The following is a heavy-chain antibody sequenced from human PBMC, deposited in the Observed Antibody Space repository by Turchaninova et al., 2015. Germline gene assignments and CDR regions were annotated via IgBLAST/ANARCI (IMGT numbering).Heavy chain of an antibody. CDR1: GFSFSSVS. CDR2: ISNRGTDR. CDR3: ARDIIGALWY. J-gene: IGHJ4*02. V-gene: IGHV3-48*01. Sequence: VLLGGGLVGPVGSLRLWCVDSGFSFSSVSMVWVRRTPGKGLEWISYISNRGTDRHYADSVRGRVTVSRDNAKNSLYLQMNSLRAEDTGVYYCARDIIGALWYWGQGTLVTVSS. D-gene: IGHD1-26*01.